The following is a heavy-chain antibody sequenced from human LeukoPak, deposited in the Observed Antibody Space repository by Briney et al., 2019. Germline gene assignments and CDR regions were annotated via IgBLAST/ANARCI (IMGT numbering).Heavy chain of an antibody. CDR3: ARTRRVVVALRGAFDI. CDR1: GYSFTSNW. D-gene: IGHD3-22*01. V-gene: IGHV5-51*01. J-gene: IGHJ3*02. Sequence: RGESLKISCKDSGYSFTSNWIGWVRQMPGKGLEWMGIIYPGDSDTRYSPSFQGQVTISADKSISTAYLQWSSLKASDTAMYYCARTRRVVVALRGAFDIWGQGTMVTVSS. CDR2: IYPGDSDT.